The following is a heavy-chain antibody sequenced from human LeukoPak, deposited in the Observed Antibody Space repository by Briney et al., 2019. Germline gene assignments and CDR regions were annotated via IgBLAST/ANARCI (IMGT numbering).Heavy chain of an antibody. CDR2: ISSNGGST. CDR3: VKDLLPGYSSGWSMNY. V-gene: IGHV3-64D*06. D-gene: IGHD6-19*01. CDR1: GFTFSSYA. Sequence: GGSLRLSCSASGFTFSSYAMHWVRQAPGKGLEYVSAISSNGGSTYYADSVKGRFTISRDNSENTPYLQMSSLRAEDTAVYYCVKDLLPGYSSGWSMNYWGQGTLVTVSS. J-gene: IGHJ4*02.